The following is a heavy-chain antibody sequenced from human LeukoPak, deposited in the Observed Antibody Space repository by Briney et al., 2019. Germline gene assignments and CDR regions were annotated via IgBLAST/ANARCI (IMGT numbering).Heavy chain of an antibody. V-gene: IGHV3-74*01. Sequence: GGSLRLSCAASGFTFRSYWMRGVRHAPGKGLVCVSRIFGDGSSTPYADSVRGRFTLSRDNAKNTQYMQRNSRRAEDTTVYYSARGGTNVNFDIWGQGTMGTLPS. J-gene: IGHJ3*02. CDR2: IFGDGSST. D-gene: IGHD1-26*01. CDR3: ARGGTNVNFDI. CDR1: GFTFRSYW.